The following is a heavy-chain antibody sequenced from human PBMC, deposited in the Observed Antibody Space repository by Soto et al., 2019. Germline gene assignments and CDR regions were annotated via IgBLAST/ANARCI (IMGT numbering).Heavy chain of an antibody. D-gene: IGHD3-10*01. V-gene: IGHV3-23*01. CDR1: GFTFGTTD. J-gene: IGHJ5*02. CDR3: VKNSGWFNT. Sequence: GGSLRLSCAASGFTFGTTDMSWVRQAPGEGLEWVSTIDGSGGITYYADSVKCRFTISRDNSRNTVYLQMNSLRGDDTALYYCVKNSGWFNTWGQGALVTVSS. CDR2: IDGSGGIT.